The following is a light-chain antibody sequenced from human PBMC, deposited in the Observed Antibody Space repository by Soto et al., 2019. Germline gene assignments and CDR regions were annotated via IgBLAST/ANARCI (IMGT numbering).Light chain of an antibody. CDR1: QSVSSY. CDR2: DAS. J-gene: IGKJ1*01. V-gene: IGKV3-11*01. Sequence: EIVLTQSPATLSLSPGERATLSCRARQSVSSYLAWYQQKPGQAPRLLIYDASNRATGIPARFSGSGSGTDFTLSISSLEPEDFAVYYCQQRSKWPGTFGQGTKVEIK. CDR3: QQRSKWPGT.